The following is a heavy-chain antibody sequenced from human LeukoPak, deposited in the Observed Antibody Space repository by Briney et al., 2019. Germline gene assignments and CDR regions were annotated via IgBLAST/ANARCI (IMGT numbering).Heavy chain of an antibody. Sequence: SETLSLTCTVSGGSISSSSYYWDWIRQPPGMGLEWIGNIYYSGSTYYNSSLKSRVTISIDTSKNQFSLKLSSVTAADTAVYYCARVDPTKMVHDKAADYWGQGTLVTVSS. CDR1: GGSISSSSYY. CDR3: ARVDPTKMVHDKAADY. J-gene: IGHJ4*02. D-gene: IGHD2-8*01. V-gene: IGHV4-39*07. CDR2: IYYSGST.